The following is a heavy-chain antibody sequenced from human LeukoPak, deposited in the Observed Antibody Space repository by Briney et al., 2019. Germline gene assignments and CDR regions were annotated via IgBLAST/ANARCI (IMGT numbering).Heavy chain of an antibody. Sequence: ASVKVSCKASGGTFSSYAISWVRQAPGQGLEWMGWISAYNGNTNYAQKLQGRVTMTTDTSTSTAYMELRSLRSDDTAVYYCARETVVVPAAMVLYYYGMDVWGQGTTVTVSS. J-gene: IGHJ6*02. CDR3: ARETVVVPAAMVLYYYGMDV. CDR1: GGTFSSYA. V-gene: IGHV1-18*01. D-gene: IGHD2-2*01. CDR2: ISAYNGNT.